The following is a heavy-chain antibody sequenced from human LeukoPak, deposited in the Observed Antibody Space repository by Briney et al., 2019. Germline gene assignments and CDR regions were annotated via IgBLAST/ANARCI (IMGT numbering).Heavy chain of an antibody. D-gene: IGHD2-21*02. CDR1: GGSTSSGDYY. Sequence: PSETLSLTCTVSGGSTSSGDYYWSWIRQSPGKGLEWIGYIYYSGSTYYNPSLKSRVTISVDTSKNQFSLKLTSVTAADTAVYYCARARHIVAVTAFPGAFDIWGQETMVTVSS. CDR2: IYYSGST. J-gene: IGHJ3*02. CDR3: ARARHIVAVTAFPGAFDI. V-gene: IGHV4-30-4*01.